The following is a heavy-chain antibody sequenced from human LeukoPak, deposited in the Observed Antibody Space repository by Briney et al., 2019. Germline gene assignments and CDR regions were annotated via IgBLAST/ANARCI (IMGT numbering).Heavy chain of an antibody. CDR1: GFTFTGSA. CDR2: IRTKANNYAA. D-gene: IGHD4-23*01. CDR3: TTNGGI. J-gene: IGHJ3*02. Sequence: PGGSLRLSCAASGFTFTGSAMDWVRQATGKGLEWVGRIRTKANNYAAAYAPSVKGRFTISRDDSKNTAYLQMNSLKSEDTAVYYCTTNGGIWGQGTMVTVSS. V-gene: IGHV3-73*01.